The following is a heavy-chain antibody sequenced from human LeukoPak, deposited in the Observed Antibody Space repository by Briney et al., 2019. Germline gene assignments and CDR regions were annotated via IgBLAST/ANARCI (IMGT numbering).Heavy chain of an antibody. CDR3: ARDREQWLVRPGYCFDY. CDR2: ISSSSNYK. CDR1: GFTFSSYN. D-gene: IGHD6-19*01. J-gene: IGHJ4*02. Sequence: GGSLRLSCAASGFTFSSYNMNWVRQAPVKGLEWVSSISSSSNYKHYADSVKGRFTISRDNAKNSVYLQMNSLRAEDTAIYYCARDREQWLVRPGYCFDYWGQGTLVTVSS. V-gene: IGHV3-21*01.